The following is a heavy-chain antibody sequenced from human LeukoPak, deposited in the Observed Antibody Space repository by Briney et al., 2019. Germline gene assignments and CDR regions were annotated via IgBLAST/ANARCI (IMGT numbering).Heavy chain of an antibody. Sequence: HPGGSLRLSCAASGFTFSSFSMNWVRQAPGKGLEWVSSISSTSSYIYYADSVKGRFTISRDKDKNSVYLQMTSLRAEDTAVYYCARESGSRSYYYYMDVWGKGTTVTVSS. CDR3: ARESGSRSYYYYMDV. CDR2: ISSTSSYI. V-gene: IGHV3-21*01. D-gene: IGHD2-2*01. J-gene: IGHJ6*03. CDR1: GFTFSSFS.